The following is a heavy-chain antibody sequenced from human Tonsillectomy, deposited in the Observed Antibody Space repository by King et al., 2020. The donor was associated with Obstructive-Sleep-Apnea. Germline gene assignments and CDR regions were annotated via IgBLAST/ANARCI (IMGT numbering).Heavy chain of an antibody. J-gene: IGHJ5*02. CDR3: AREGEQQLVWEYNWFDP. D-gene: IGHD6-13*01. V-gene: IGHV3-21*01. CDR2: ITRISSYSSSSSYI. Sequence: VQLVESGGGLVKPGGSLRLSCAASGFTFSRYSMSWVRQAPGKGLEWVSSITRISSYSSSSSYIYYADSVKGRFTISRDSAKNSLYLQMNSLTAEDTAVYYCAREGEQQLVWEYNWFDPWGQGTLVTVSS. CDR1: GFTFSRYS.